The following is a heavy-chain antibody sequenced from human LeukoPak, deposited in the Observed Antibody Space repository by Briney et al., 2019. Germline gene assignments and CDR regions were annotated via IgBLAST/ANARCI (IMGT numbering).Heavy chain of an antibody. CDR3: ARDYDFRSTYNCFDP. Sequence: GASVKVSCKASGYTFTSYGISWVRQAPGQGLEWMGWISANDDNKNYAQRFQGRVTMTTDTSTSTAYMELRSLRSDDTAVYYCARDYDFRSTYNCFDPWGQGTLVTVSS. J-gene: IGHJ5*02. D-gene: IGHD3-3*01. CDR1: GYTFTSYG. CDR2: ISANDDNK. V-gene: IGHV1-18*01.